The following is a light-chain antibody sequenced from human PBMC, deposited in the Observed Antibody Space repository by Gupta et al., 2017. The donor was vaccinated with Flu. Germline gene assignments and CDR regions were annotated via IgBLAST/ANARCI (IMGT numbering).Light chain of an antibody. CDR3: QQYNQT. V-gene: IGKV1-5*03. Sequence: DIQITPSPSPPSASVGDSVTITGRASQNIGNWLAWYHQKPGKAPKLLIYKASTLEIGVPSRFSGSGSGTEFTLTISSLQPDDFATYYCQQYNQTFGQGTKVEIK. CDR2: KAS. CDR1: QNIGNW. J-gene: IGKJ1*01.